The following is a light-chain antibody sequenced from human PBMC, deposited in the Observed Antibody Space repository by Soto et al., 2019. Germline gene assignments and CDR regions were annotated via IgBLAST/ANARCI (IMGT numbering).Light chain of an antibody. Sequence: EVVLTQSPATLSVSPGERATLSCRASESVNNKLGWYQQKPGQAPRLLIYRASTRATGIPARFSGSGSGTEFTLTISSLQSEDFAVYYCQQYNNWPFPSWTFGQGTKVEIK. CDR2: RAS. CDR1: ESVNNK. CDR3: QQYNNWPFPSWT. J-gene: IGKJ1*01. V-gene: IGKV3-15*01.